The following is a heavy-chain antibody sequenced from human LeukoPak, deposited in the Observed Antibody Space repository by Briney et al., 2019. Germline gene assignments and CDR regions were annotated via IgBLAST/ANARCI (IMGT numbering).Heavy chain of an antibody. CDR2: IYPGDSDT. Sequence: GESLKISCKGSGYSFTSCWIGWVRQMPGKGLGWMGIIYPGDSDTRYSPSFQGQVTISADKSISTAYLQWSSLKASDTAMYYCARQTYYYGSGSYFYYFDYWGQGTLVTVSS. V-gene: IGHV5-51*01. CDR3: ARQTYYYGSGSYFYYFDY. CDR1: GYSFTSCW. D-gene: IGHD3-10*01. J-gene: IGHJ4*02.